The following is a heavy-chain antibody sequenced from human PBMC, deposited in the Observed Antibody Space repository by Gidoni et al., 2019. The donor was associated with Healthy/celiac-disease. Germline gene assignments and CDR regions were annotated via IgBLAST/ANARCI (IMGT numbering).Heavy chain of an antibody. D-gene: IGHD3-10*01. CDR2: INPSGGST. V-gene: IGHV1-46*03. J-gene: IGHJ4*02. CDR3: ALAMVRGELKVS. Sequence: QVQLVQSGAEVKKPGASVKVSCKASGYTFTSYYMHWVRQAPGQGLEWMGIINPSGGSTSYAQKFQGRVTMTRDTSTSTVYMELSSLRSEDTAVYYCALAMVRGELKVSWGQGTLVTVSS. CDR1: GYTFTSYY.